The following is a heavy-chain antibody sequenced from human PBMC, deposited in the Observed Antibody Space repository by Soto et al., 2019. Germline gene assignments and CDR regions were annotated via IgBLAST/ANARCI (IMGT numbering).Heavy chain of an antibody. Sequence: PSETLSLTCTVSCGSISSGGYYWSWIRQHPGKGLEWIGYIYYSGSTYYNPSLKSRVTISVDTSKNQFSLKLSSVTAADTAVYYCARTYSGYDILLGDWFDPWGQGTLVTVS. CDR3: ARTYSGYDILLGDWFDP. CDR2: IYYSGST. CDR1: CGSISSGGYY. D-gene: IGHD5-12*01. J-gene: IGHJ5*02. V-gene: IGHV4-31*03.